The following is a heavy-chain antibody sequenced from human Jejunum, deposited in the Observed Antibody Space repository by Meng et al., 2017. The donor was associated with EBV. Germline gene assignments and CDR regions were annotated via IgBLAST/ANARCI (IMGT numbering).Heavy chain of an antibody. CDR3: AKDRNYYIDY. V-gene: IGHV3-74*01. Sequence: GLLVGSGGGLIQPGGSLRLSCAASGFTFSGFWMYWVRQVPGKGLVWISRINGDGSRTTYADSVKDRFTISRDNAKNTLYLQMNSLRAEDTAVYYCAKDRNYYIDYWGQGTLVTVSS. CDR2: INGDGSRT. J-gene: IGHJ4*02. CDR1: GFTFSGFW.